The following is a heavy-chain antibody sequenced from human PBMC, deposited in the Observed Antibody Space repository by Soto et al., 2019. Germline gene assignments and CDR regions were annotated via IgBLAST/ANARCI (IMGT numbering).Heavy chain of an antibody. V-gene: IGHV4-39*01. CDR2: IHYSGST. Sequence: TSETLSLTCSVSGDSMSSSSYYSGWLRQPPGKGLGWIGSIHYSGSTYYNPSLKSRVTLAVGTSASQLSLRLSSVTAADTAVFYCARQTLAGNYPDDFDSWGQGILVTVSS. J-gene: IGHJ4*02. CDR1: GDSMSSSSYY. D-gene: IGHD6-19*01. CDR3: ARQTLAGNYPDDFDS.